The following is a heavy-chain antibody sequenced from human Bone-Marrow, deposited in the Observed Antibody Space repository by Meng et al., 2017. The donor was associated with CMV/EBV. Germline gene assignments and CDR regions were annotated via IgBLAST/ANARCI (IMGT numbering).Heavy chain of an antibody. J-gene: IGHJ4*02. CDR2: INHSGST. CDR1: GGSFSGYY. V-gene: IGHV4-34*01. Sequence: SETLSLTCAVYGGSFSGYYWSWIRQPPGKGLEWIGEINHSGSTNYNPSLKSRVTISVDTSKNQFSLKLSSVTAADTAVYYCARAYYYDSSGNFDYWGQGTLVTVSS. D-gene: IGHD3-22*01. CDR3: ARAYYYDSSGNFDY.